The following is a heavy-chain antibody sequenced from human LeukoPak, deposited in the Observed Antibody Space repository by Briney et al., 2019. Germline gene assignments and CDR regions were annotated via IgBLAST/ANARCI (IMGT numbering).Heavy chain of an antibody. J-gene: IGHJ6*03. CDR2: ISSSGSTI. D-gene: IGHD3-3*01. CDR1: GFTFSDYY. V-gene: IGHV3-11*01. Sequence: GGSLRLSCAASGFTFSDYYMSWIRQAPGKGLEWVSYISSSGSTIYYADSVKGRFTISRDNAKNSLYLQMNSLRAEDTAVYYCARDYVSRVEWLPYMDVWGKGTTVTVSS. CDR3: ARDYVSRVEWLPYMDV.